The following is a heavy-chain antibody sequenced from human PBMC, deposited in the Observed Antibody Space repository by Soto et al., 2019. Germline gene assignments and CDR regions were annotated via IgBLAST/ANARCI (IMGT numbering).Heavy chain of an antibody. CDR1: GYTFTSYA. J-gene: IGHJ3*02. Sequence: ASVKVSCKASGYTFTSYAMHWVRQAPGQRLEWMGWINAGNGNTKYSQKFQGRVTITRDTSASTAYMELSSLRSEDTAVYYCAIDESSSWLRLHAFDIRGQWTLGSVAS. CDR3: AIDESSSWLRLHAFDI. D-gene: IGHD6-13*01. V-gene: IGHV1-3*01. CDR2: INAGNGNT.